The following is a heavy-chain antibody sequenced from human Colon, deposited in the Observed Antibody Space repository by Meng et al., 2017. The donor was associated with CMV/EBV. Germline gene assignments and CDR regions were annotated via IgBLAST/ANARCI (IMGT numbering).Heavy chain of an antibody. CDR2: IHHSGNT. J-gene: IGHJ4*02. D-gene: IGHD3-22*01. V-gene: IGHV4-4*02. Sequence: VYGGSMTSNNWWSWVRQSPTKGLEWIGEIHHSGNTNYNPSLKSRLMMSLDKSKNQFSLTLTSVTAADTAIYYCARDDYSDSSGYCDYWGQGTLVTVSS. CDR3: ARDDYSDSSGYCDY. CDR1: GGSMTSNNW.